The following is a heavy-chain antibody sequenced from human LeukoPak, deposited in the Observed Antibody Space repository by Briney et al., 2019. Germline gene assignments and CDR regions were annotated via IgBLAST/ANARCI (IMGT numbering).Heavy chain of an antibody. CDR1: GYSFTSYW. Sequence: GESLKISCKGSGYSFTSYWIGWVRQMPGEGLEWMGIIYPGDSDTRYSPSFQGQVTISADKSISTAYLQWSSLKASDTAMYYCARSVVVVAAYFDYWGQGTLVTVSS. D-gene: IGHD2-15*01. CDR3: ARSVVVVAAYFDY. V-gene: IGHV5-51*01. CDR2: IYPGDSDT. J-gene: IGHJ4*02.